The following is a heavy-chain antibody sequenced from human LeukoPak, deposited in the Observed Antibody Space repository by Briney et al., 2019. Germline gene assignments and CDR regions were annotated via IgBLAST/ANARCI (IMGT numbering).Heavy chain of an antibody. D-gene: IGHD4-23*01. CDR2: ISSSSSYI. CDR1: GFTFSSYS. CDR3: ARVTYGGNSGADY. Sequence: GGSLRLSCAASGFTFSSYSMNWVRQAPGKGLEWVSSISSSSSYIYYADSVKGRFTTSRDNAKNSLYLQMNSLRAEDTAVYYCARVTYGGNSGADYWGQGTLVTVSS. V-gene: IGHV3-21*01. J-gene: IGHJ4*02.